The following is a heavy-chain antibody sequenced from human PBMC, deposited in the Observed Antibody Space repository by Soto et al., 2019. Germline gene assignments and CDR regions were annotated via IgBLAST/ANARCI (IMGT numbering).Heavy chain of an antibody. CDR3: ARHVVSSYCSGGSCYSGNFDY. Sequence: SETLSLSCTVSGGSISSSSYYWGWIRQPPGKGLEWIGSIYYSGSTYYNPSLKSRVTISVDTSKNQFSLKLSSVTAADTAVYYCARHVVSSYCSGGSCYSGNFDYWGQGTLVTVSS. CDR1: GGSISSSSYY. CDR2: IYYSGST. J-gene: IGHJ4*02. V-gene: IGHV4-39*01. D-gene: IGHD2-15*01.